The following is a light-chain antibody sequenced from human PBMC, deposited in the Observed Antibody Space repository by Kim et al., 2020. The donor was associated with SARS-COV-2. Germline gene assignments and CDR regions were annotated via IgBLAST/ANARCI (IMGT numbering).Light chain of an antibody. V-gene: IGLV2-11*01. J-gene: IGLJ2*01. CDR3: CSYAGNYKVV. CDR1: NRNVGDYDY. Sequence: GQSVTISCTGTNRNVGDYDYVSWYRHHPGKAPKLMIYHVNKRPSGVPDRFSGSKSGNTASLTISGLQAEDEADYYCCSYAGNYKVVFGGGTQLTVL. CDR2: HVN.